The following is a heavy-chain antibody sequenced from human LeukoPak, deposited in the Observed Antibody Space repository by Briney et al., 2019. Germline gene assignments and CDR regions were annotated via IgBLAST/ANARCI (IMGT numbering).Heavy chain of an antibody. D-gene: IGHD1-1*01. V-gene: IGHV1-18*01. Sequence: GASVKVSCKASGYAFSSYGVSWVRQAPGQSLEWMGWISVYNDNTNYAPKLRGRVTMTTDTTTRTSYMELRSLRSADTAVYYCARSRLITTNSQLSPRVDYWGQGTLVTVSS. CDR3: ARSRLITTNSQLSPRVDY. J-gene: IGHJ4*02. CDR2: ISVYNDNT. CDR1: GYAFSSYG.